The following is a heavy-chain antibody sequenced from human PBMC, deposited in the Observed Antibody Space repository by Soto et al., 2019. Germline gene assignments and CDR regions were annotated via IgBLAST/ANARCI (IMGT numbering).Heavy chain of an antibody. V-gene: IGHV3-30-3*01. CDR2: IPYDGSNK. Sequence: QVQLVESGGGVVQPGRSLRLSCAASGFTFSSYAMHWVRQAPGKGLEWVAVIPYDGSNKYYADSVKGRFTISRDNSKNTLYLQMNSLRAEDTAVYYCARDPVAYCGGDCRTFDYWGQGTLVTVSS. CDR3: ARDPVAYCGGDCRTFDY. D-gene: IGHD2-21*02. J-gene: IGHJ4*02. CDR1: GFTFSSYA.